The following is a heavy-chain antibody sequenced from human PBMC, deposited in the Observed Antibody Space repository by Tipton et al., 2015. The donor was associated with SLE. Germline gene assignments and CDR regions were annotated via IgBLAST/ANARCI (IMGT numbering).Heavy chain of an antibody. V-gene: IGHV4-59*11. CDR2: IYYSGST. CDR3: ARDRGSLFDY. D-gene: IGHD1-26*01. J-gene: IGHJ4*02. CDR1: GGSISSHY. Sequence: TLSLTCTVSGGSISSHYWSWIRQPPGKRLEWIGYIYYSGSTNYNPSLKSRVTISVDTSKNQLSLKLSSVTAADTAVYYCARDRGSLFDYWGQGTLVTVSS.